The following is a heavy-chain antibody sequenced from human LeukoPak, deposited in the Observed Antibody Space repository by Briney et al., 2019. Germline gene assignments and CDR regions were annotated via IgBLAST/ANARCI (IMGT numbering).Heavy chain of an antibody. Sequence: ASVKVSCKASEYTFANYYIHWVRLAPGQGLEWMGVINPSGGSTIYAQKFQGRVTMTGDTSTSTVYMELSSLGSEGTAVFYCARGLRSSSYAYWGQGTLVTVSS. D-gene: IGHD3-22*01. J-gene: IGHJ4*02. CDR1: EYTFANYY. V-gene: IGHV1-46*01. CDR2: INPSGGST. CDR3: ARGLRSSSYAY.